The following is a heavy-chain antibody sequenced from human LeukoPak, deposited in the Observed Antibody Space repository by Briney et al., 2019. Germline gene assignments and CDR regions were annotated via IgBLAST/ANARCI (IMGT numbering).Heavy chain of an antibody. CDR1: GFTFSDYA. V-gene: IGHV3-23*01. D-gene: IGHD1-26*01. CDR2: ISGSGINT. Sequence: GGSLRLSCAASGFTFSDYAMSWIRQAPGKRLEWVSAISGSGINTYHADSVKGRFTISRDNSKNTLYLQMNSLRAEDTAVYYCATISSGSYPSFDYWGQGTLVTVSS. J-gene: IGHJ4*02. CDR3: ATISSGSYPSFDY.